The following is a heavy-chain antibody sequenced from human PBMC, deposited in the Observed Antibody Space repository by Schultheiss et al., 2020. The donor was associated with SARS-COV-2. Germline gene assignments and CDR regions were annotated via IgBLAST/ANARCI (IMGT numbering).Heavy chain of an antibody. J-gene: IGHJ5*02. D-gene: IGHD2-21*01. CDR3: ANLHMSGPYNWFDP. V-gene: IGHV4-31*03. CDR2: IFDTGST. Sequence: SETLSLTCTVSGGSIRSGAYSWNWIRQHPGKGLEWIGDIFDTGSTYYNLSLKSRVSISVDTSKNQFSLKLGSVTAADTAVYYCANLHMSGPYNWFDPWGQGTLVTVSS. CDR1: GGSIRSGAYS.